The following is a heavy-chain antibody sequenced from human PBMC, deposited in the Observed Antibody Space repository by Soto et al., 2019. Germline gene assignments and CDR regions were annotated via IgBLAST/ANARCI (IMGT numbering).Heavy chain of an antibody. CDR2: ISSSSSTI. J-gene: IGHJ6*03. CDR1: GFTFSSYS. V-gene: IGHV3-48*04. Sequence: GGSLRLSCAASGFTFSSYSMNWVRQAPGKGLEWVSYISSSSSTIYYADSVKGRFTISRDNAKNSLYLQMNSLRAEDTAVYYCERELVTVTTPYYMDVWGKGTTVTVSS. D-gene: IGHD4-17*01. CDR3: ERELVTVTTPYYMDV.